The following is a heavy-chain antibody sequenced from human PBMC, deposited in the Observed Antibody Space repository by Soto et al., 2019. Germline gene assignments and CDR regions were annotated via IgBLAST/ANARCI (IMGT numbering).Heavy chain of an antibody. CDR1: GFTFSSYT. V-gene: IGHV3-21*01. CDR2: ISSSSSYI. J-gene: IGHJ5*02. CDR3: ARETGWSPFNWFDP. D-gene: IGHD6-19*01. Sequence: PVGSLRLSCAASGFTFSSYTMHWVRQAPGKGLEWVSSISSSSSYIYYADSVKGRLTISRDNAKNSLYLQMNSLRPEDTAVYYCARETGWSPFNWFDPWGQGTLVTVSS.